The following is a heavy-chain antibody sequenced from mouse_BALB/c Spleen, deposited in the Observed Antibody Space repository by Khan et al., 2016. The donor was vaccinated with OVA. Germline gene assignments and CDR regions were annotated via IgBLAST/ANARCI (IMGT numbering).Heavy chain of an antibody. CDR2: INPRSGYT. CDR1: GYTFTSHT. CDR3: ARRTTEYALDY. D-gene: IGHD2-14*01. Sequence: QVQLQQSGAELARPGASVKMSCKASGYTFTSHTMHWVKQRPGQGLEWIGYINPRSGYTNYSQKFNDKATLTTDKSSSTAYMQLSSLTSEDSAVYYCARRTTEYALDYWGQGTSVTVSS. J-gene: IGHJ4*01. V-gene: IGHV1-4*01.